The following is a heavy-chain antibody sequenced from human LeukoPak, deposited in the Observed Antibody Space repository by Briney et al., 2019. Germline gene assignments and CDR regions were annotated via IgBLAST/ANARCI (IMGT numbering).Heavy chain of an antibody. CDR1: GFTFSDYY. D-gene: IGHD5-18*01. CDR2: ISSSGSTI. Sequence: GGSLRLSRAASGFTFSDYYMSWIRQAPGKGLEWVSYISSSGSTIYYADSVKGRFTISRDNAKNSLYLQMNSLRAEDTAVYYCARAGGRYSYGLDWFDPWGQGTLVTVSS. J-gene: IGHJ5*02. V-gene: IGHV3-11*01. CDR3: ARAGGRYSYGLDWFDP.